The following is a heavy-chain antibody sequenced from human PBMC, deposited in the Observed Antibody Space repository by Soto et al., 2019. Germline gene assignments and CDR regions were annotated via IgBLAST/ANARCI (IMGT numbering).Heavy chain of an antibody. Sequence: EVQLVESGGGLVQPGGSLRLSCAASGFTLSGRSMHWVRQAPGKGLVWVSGIDNAGTDSTYADSVQGRLTSSRDNAKNMLYPQMNSLRVEDTAVYYCARGLFGPDVWGKGTTVTGSS. CDR3: ARGLFGPDV. D-gene: IGHD3-10*02. J-gene: IGHJ6*04. CDR1: GFTLSGRS. V-gene: IGHV3-74*01. CDR2: IDNAGTDS.